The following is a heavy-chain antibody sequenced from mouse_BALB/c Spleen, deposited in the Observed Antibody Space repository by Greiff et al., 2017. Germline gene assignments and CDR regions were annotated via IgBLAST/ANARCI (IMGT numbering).Heavy chain of an antibody. CDR2: ISYDGSN. CDR1: GYSITSGYY. Sequence: VQLQQSGPGLVKPSQSLSLTCSVTGYSITSGYYWNWIRQFPGNKLEWMGYISYDGSNNYNPSLKNRISITRDTSKNQFFLKLNSVTTEDTATYYCARRFTTAYYFDYWGQGTTLTVSS. CDR3: ARRFTTAYYFDY. D-gene: IGHD1-2*01. J-gene: IGHJ2*01. V-gene: IGHV3-6*02.